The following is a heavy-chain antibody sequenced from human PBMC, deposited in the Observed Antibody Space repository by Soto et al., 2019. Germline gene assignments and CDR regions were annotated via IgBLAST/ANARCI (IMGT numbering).Heavy chain of an antibody. D-gene: IGHD3-3*01. V-gene: IGHV4-39*01. CDR2: FFIGGNT. CDR3: ARAWSGSYYYYGMDV. CDR1: GGSISSSTYC. J-gene: IGHJ6*02. Sequence: PSETLSLTCTVSGGSISSSTYCWGWMRQPPGKGLEWIASFFIGGNTYYNPSLKSRVTISVDTSKNQFSLKLSSVTAADTAVYYCARAWSGSYYYYGMDVWGQGTTVTVSS.